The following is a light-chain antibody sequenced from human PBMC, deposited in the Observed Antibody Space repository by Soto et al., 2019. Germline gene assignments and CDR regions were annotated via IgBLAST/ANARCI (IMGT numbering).Light chain of an antibody. CDR2: DVT. CDR3: SSYTSSSTLI. V-gene: IGLV2-18*02. J-gene: IGLJ7*01. CDR1: SSDVGVYNR. Sequence: QSALTQPPSVSGSPGQSVTISCTGTSSDVGVYNRVSWYQQPPGTAPKLMICDVTNRPSGVPDRFSGSKSGNTASLTISGLQAEDEADYYCSSYTSSSTLIFGGGTQLTVL.